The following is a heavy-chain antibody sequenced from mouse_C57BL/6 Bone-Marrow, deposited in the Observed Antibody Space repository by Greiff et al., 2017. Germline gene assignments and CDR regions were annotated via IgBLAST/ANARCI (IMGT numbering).Heavy chain of an antibody. Sequence: QVQLQQPGPELVKPSPSVMLSCTVSGFSFTTYWMHWVWQRPGQGHELNGMIHPYCGSTNYNEQFKSKATLTVDKSSSTSYMQLSSLTSEDSAVYYCARSMVTTGFAYWGQGTLVTVSA. CDR2: IHPYCGST. CDR3: ARSMVTTGFAY. CDR1: GFSFTTYW. V-gene: IGHV1-64*01. J-gene: IGHJ3*01. D-gene: IGHD2-2*01.